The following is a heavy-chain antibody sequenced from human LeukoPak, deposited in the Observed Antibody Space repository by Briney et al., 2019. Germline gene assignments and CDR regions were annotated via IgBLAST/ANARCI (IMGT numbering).Heavy chain of an antibody. V-gene: IGHV1-18*01. CDR1: GYTFTSYG. CDR2: ISAYNGNT. D-gene: IGHD5-18*01. Sequence: ASVKVACKASGYTFTSYGISWVRQAPGQGLEWMGWISAYNGNTNYAQKLQGRVTMTTDTSTSTAYMELSSLRSEDTAVYYCARRDTAVDFDYWGQGTLVTVSS. J-gene: IGHJ4*02. CDR3: ARRDTAVDFDY.